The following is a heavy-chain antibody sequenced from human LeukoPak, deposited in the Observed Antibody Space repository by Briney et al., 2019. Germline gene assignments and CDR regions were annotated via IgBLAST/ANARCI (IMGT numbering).Heavy chain of an antibody. CDR3: ARGPYQLLPFDY. D-gene: IGHD2-2*01. CDR1: GFTFSSYD. Sequence: GGSLRLSCAASGFTFSSYDMHWVRQATGKGLEWVSAIGTAGDTYYPGSVKGRFTISRDNAKNSLYLQMNSLRAEDTAVYYCARGPYQLLPFDYWGQGTLVTVSS. J-gene: IGHJ4*02. V-gene: IGHV3-13*01. CDR2: IGTAGDT.